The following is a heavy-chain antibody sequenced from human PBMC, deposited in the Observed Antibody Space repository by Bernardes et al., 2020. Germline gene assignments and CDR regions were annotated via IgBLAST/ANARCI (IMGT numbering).Heavy chain of an antibody. CDR1: GFTFSSYS. Sequence: GSLRLSCAASGFTFSSYSMNWVRQAPGKGLEWVSSISSSSSYIYYADSVKGRFTISRDNAKNSLYLQMNSLRAEDTAVYYCAREGGYCSSTSCYATWGQGTMVTVSS. V-gene: IGHV3-21*01. J-gene: IGHJ3*01. CDR2: ISSSSSYI. CDR3: AREGGYCSSTSCYAT. D-gene: IGHD2-2*01.